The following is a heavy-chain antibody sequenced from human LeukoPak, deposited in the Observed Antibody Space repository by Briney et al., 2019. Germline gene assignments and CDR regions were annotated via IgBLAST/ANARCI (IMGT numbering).Heavy chain of an antibody. CDR2: INPNNGDT. V-gene: IGHV1-2*02. J-gene: IGHJ5*02. CDR1: GYTFTGAY. D-gene: IGHD3-10*01. CDR3: ARDNHTLASGTYVHHWCDP. Sequence: GASVKVSCKASGYTFTGAYLHWVRQAPGQGLEWMGWINPNNGDTNYAEKFQGRVTMTRDTSINTAYMELSRLRYDDTAMYYCARDNHTLASGTYVHHWCDPWGQGTLVTVSS.